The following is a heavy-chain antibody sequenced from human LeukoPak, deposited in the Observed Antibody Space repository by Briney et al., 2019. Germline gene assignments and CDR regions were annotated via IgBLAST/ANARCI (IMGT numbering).Heavy chain of an antibody. CDR3: ARARTTRGFDY. D-gene: IGHD4-17*01. Sequence: PGRSLRLSCAASGFTFNSYGIHWVRQAPGKGLEWVAFIWYDGSNKYYADSVKGRFTISRDNFKNTLYLQMNSLRAEDTAVYYCARARTTRGFDYWGQGTLVTVSS. J-gene: IGHJ4*02. CDR1: GFTFNSYG. V-gene: IGHV3-33*01. CDR2: IWYDGSNK.